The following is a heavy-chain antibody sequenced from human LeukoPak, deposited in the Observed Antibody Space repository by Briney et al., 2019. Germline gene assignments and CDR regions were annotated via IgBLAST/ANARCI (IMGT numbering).Heavy chain of an antibody. Sequence: GGSLRLSCAASGFTFSSYGMHWVRQAPGKGLEWVAVIWYDGSNKYYADSVKGRFTISRDNSKNTLYLQMSSLRAEDTAVYYCARDLRSSVTYDYWGQGTLVTVSS. CDR2: IWYDGSNK. V-gene: IGHV3-33*01. CDR1: GFTFSSYG. J-gene: IGHJ4*02. CDR3: ARDLRSSVTYDY. D-gene: IGHD5/OR15-5a*01.